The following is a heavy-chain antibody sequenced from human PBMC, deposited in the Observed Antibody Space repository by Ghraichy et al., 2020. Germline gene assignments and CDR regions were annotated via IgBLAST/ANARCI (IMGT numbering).Heavy chain of an antibody. D-gene: IGHD3-3*01. Sequence: SETLSLTCTVSGGSIISGDHYWSWIRQPPGKGLEWIAYIYYSGNTYYNPSLKSRVIISVDTSKNQFSLKVGSVTAADTAVYYCARERVIWSGSHSGMDVWGQGTTVTVS. CDR3: ARERVIWSGSHSGMDV. V-gene: IGHV4-30-4*01. CDR2: IYYSGNT. CDR1: GGSIISGDHY. J-gene: IGHJ6*02.